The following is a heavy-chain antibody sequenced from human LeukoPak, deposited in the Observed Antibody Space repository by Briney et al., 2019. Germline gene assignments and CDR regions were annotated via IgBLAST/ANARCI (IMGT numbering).Heavy chain of an antibody. CDR2: IVVGSANT. J-gene: IGHJ3*02. Sequence: SVKVSCKASGFSFTNSAMQWVRQARGQRLEWIGWIVVGSANTNYAQKFQERVTFTRDMSTSTGYMELNSLRSEDTAVYYCARASTHRYNWKSGQLNDAFDIWGQGTMVTVSS. CDR1: GFSFTNSA. D-gene: IGHD1-20*01. CDR3: ARASTHRYNWKSGQLNDAFDI. V-gene: IGHV1-58*02.